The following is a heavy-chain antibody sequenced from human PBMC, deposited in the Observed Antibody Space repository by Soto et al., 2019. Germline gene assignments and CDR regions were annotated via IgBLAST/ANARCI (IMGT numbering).Heavy chain of an antibody. CDR2: ISYDGSNK. J-gene: IGHJ4*02. CDR3: ARGPYDFWSGYYPPSN. D-gene: IGHD3-3*01. Sequence: LRLSCAASGFTYSSYAMHWVRQAPGKGLEWVAVISYDGSNKYYADSVKGRFTISRDNSKNTLYLQMNSLRAEDTAVYYCARGPYDFWSGYYPPSNWGQGTLVTVSS. CDR1: GFTYSSYA. V-gene: IGHV3-30-3*01.